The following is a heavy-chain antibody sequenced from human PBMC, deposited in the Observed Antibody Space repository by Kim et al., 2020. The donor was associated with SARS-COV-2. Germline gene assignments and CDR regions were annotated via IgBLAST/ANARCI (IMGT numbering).Heavy chain of an antibody. CDR2: IHPKSGDT. Sequence: ASVKVSCKASGYAFTDYHLHWVRQAPGKGLEWMGWIHPKSGDTNYARKFQGRVTMTRDTSISTVYMELTSLRSDDTAVFYCTSQINGTSFEYWGQGTLVTVS. CDR3: TSQINGTSFEY. D-gene: IGHD1-1*01. CDR1: GYAFTDYH. V-gene: IGHV1-2*02. J-gene: IGHJ4*02.